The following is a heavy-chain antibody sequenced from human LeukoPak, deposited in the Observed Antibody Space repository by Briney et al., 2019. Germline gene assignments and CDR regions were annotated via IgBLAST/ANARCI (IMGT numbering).Heavy chain of an antibody. CDR2: IIPIFGTA. D-gene: IGHD4-11*01. Sequence: ASVKVSCKASGYTFTSYAMNWVRQAPGQGLEWMGGIIPIFGTANYAQKFQGRVTITADESTSTAYMELSSLRSEDTAVYYCARVMTTVIPLGYWGQGTLVTVSS. J-gene: IGHJ4*02. CDR1: GYTFTSYA. V-gene: IGHV1-69*13. CDR3: ARVMTTVIPLGY.